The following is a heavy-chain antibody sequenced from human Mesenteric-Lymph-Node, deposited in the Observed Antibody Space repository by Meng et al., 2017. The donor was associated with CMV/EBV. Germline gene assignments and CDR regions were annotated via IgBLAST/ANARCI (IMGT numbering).Heavy chain of an antibody. CDR2: MNPNTGAK. V-gene: IGHV1-2*02. J-gene: IGHJ4*02. CDR3: AREGSGYTWDY. D-gene: IGHD5-12*01. Sequence: SVKVSCKASGYSFTDYYIHWVRQAPGQGLEKMGWMNPNTGAKNYAQKFRGRVTMTRDTSINTAYIELSNLRSDDTAVYYCAREGSGYTWDYWGQGTLVTVSS. CDR1: GYSFTDYY.